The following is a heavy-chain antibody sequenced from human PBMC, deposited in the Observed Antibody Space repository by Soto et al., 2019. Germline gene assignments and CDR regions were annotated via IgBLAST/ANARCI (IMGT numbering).Heavy chain of an antibody. V-gene: IGHV3-30-3*01. D-gene: IGHD6-13*01. CDR3: ARAGGYSRTTPNPRAYGMDV. Sequence: GGSLSLSCAASGFTFSSYAMHLVRPAPGKGLEWVAVISYDGSNKYYADSVKGRFTISRDNSKNTLYLQMNSLRAEDTAVYYCARAGGYSRTTPNPRAYGMDVWGQGTTVTVSS. J-gene: IGHJ6*02. CDR2: ISYDGSNK. CDR1: GFTFSSYA.